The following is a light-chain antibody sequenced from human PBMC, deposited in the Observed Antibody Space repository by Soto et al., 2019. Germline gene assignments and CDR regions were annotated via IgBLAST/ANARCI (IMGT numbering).Light chain of an antibody. CDR2: AAS. V-gene: IGKV1-9*01. CDR1: QGISSY. CDR3: QQHNSYLGLT. Sequence: DIQLTQSPSFLSASVGDRVTITCRASQGISSYLAWYQQKPGKAPKLLIYAASTLQSGVPSRFSGSGSGTEFTLTISSLQPEDFETYDCQQHNSYLGLTFGGGTNVDIK. J-gene: IGKJ4*01.